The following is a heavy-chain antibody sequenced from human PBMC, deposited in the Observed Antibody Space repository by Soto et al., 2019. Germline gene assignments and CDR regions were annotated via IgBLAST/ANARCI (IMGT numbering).Heavy chain of an antibody. V-gene: IGHV3-23*01. CDR1: KFAFSSYA. Sequence: LRNSGAASKFAFSSYAMSCVRQTPGKGLEWVSVISGSGGRTYYADSVKGRVTTSSLNTKNRLYLQRSSLRAEDTAIYFCAKDLGIITFMYYCGSWGLGTRLTISS. CDR2: ISGSGGRT. J-gene: IGHJ5*02. CDR3: AKDLGIITFMYYCGS. D-gene: IGHD2-21*01.